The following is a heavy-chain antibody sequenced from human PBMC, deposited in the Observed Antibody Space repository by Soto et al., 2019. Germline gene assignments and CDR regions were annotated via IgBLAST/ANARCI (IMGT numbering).Heavy chain of an antibody. D-gene: IGHD2-2*01. J-gene: IGHJ5*02. CDR3: AREAMGCISTSCIPDWFDP. CDR1: GGSISSGGYY. CDR2: IYYSGST. Sequence: PSETLSLTCTVSGGSISSGGYYWSWIRQHPGKGLEWIGYIYYSGSTYYNPSLKSRVTISVDTSKNQFSLKLSSVTAADTAVYYCAREAMGCISTSCIPDWFDPWGQGTLVTVSS. V-gene: IGHV4-31*03.